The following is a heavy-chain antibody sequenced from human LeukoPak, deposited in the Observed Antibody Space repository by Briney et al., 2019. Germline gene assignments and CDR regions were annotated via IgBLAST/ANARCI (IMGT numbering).Heavy chain of an antibody. CDR3: AKEDSSGWIHY. CDR1: GFTFSSYG. CDR2: IRGSGDNT. V-gene: IGHV3-23*01. J-gene: IGHJ4*02. Sequence: PGRSLRLSCAASGFTFSSYGMHWVRQAPGKGLEWVSAIRGSGDNTYYADSVKGRFTISRDNSKNTMYLQMNSLRVEDTAIYYCAKEDSSGWIHYWGQGTLVTVSS. D-gene: IGHD6-19*01.